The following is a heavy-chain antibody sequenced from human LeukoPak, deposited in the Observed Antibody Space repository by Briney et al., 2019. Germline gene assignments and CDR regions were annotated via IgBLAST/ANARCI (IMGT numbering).Heavy chain of an antibody. CDR1: GFTFSSYA. D-gene: IGHD6-19*01. CDR3: ARDAGNSGYGMDV. V-gene: IGHV3-23*01. CDR2: ISGSGDNT. J-gene: IGHJ6*02. Sequence: GGSLRLSCAAPGFTFSSYAMSWVRQAPGKGLEWVSGISGSGDNTYYADSVKGRFTISRDSAKNSLYLQMSSLRDEDTAVYYCARDAGNSGYGMDVWGQGTTVTVSS.